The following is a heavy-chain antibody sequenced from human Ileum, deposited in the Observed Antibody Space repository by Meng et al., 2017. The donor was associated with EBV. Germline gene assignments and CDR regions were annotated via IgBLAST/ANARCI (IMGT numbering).Heavy chain of an antibody. D-gene: IGHD4-23*01. CDR3: ARAHPVVYFFDY. CDR2: IQHSGST. CDR1: GGSISSGGHS. J-gene: IGHJ4*02. Sequence: LQLHESSSGLVKPSQTLSLTCRGSGGSISSGGHSWSWIRQPPGKGLEWIGDIQHSGSTYYNPSLKSRVTISVDRSRNQFSLKLSSVTAADTAVYYCARAHPVVYFFDYWGQGTLVTVSS. V-gene: IGHV4-30-2*01.